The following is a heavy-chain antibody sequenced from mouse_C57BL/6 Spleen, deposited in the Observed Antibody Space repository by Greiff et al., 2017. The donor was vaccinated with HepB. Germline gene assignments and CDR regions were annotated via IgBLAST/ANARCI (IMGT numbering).Heavy chain of an antibody. CDR3: ARGGDSTWFAY. CDR1: GYTFTSYW. Sequence: QVQLQQPGAELVKPGASVKLSCKASGYTFTSYWMHWVKQRPGQGLEWIGMIHPNSGSTNYNEKFKSKATLTVVKSSSTADMQLSGLTSEDSAVYDCARGGDSTWFAYWCQGTLVTVSA. V-gene: IGHV1-64*01. CDR2: IHPNSGST. J-gene: IGHJ3*01.